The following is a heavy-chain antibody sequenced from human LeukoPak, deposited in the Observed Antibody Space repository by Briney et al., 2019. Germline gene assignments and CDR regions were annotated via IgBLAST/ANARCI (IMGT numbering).Heavy chain of an antibody. V-gene: IGHV3-7*01. D-gene: IGHD6-19*01. CDR2: IKQDGSEK. CDR1: GFTFSSYW. CDR3: ARGPPFYSSGRSNLYYFHY. J-gene: IGHJ4*02. Sequence: GGSLRLSCAASGFTFSSYWMSWVRQAPGKGLEWVANIKQDGSEKYYVDSVKGRLTISRDNAKNSLYLQMNSLRAEDTAVYYCARGPPFYSSGRSNLYYFHYWGQGTLVTVSS.